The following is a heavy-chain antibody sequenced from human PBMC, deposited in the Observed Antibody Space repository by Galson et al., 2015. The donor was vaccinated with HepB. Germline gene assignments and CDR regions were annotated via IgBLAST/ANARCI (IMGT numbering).Heavy chain of an antibody. CDR2: IWYDGSNK. V-gene: IGHV3-33*01. J-gene: IGHJ2*01. CDR1: GFTFSSYG. CDR3: ARGNIAARPPYWYFDL. Sequence: SLRLSCAASGFTFSSYGMHWVRQAPGKGLEWVAVIWYDGSNKYYADSVKGRFTISRDNSKNTLYLQMNSLRAEDTAVYYCARGNIAARPPYWYFDLWGRGTLVTVSS. D-gene: IGHD6-6*01.